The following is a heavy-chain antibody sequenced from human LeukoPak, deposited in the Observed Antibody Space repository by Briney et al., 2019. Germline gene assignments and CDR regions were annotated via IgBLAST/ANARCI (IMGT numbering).Heavy chain of an antibody. V-gene: IGHV1-69*01. Sequence: GSSVQVYSKASGGTFSRYAISWVRPAPGQGRGWMGGIIPMYGTTNYAQKFQGRVTITADESTSTAYMELSSLRSEDTALYYCARDRDDSSGYYYGRVLEYWGQGTLVTVSS. CDR2: IIPMYGTT. CDR3: ARDRDDSSGYYYGRVLEY. J-gene: IGHJ4*02. D-gene: IGHD3-22*01. CDR1: GGTFSRYA.